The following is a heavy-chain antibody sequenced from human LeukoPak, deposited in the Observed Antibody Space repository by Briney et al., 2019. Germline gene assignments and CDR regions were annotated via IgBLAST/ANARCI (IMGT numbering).Heavy chain of an antibody. V-gene: IGHV3-23*01. J-gene: IGHJ4*02. D-gene: IGHD3-16*02. CDR3: ARALSDYVWGSYQFDY. CDR1: GFTFSSYG. CDR2: ISGSGGST. Sequence: GGTLRLSCAASGFTFSSYGMSWVRQAPGKGLEWVSAISGSGGSTYYADSVKGRFTISRDNSKNTLYLQMNSLRAEDTAVYYCARALSDYVWGSYQFDYWGQGTLVTVSS.